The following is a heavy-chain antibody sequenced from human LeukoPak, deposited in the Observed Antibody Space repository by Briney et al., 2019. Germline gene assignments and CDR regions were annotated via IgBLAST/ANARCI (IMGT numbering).Heavy chain of an antibody. CDR2: IIPIFGTA. D-gene: IGHD1-7*01. J-gene: IGHJ6*03. CDR3: AGTGTTGSYYYYMDV. Sequence: GASVKVSCKASGGTFSSYAISWVRQAPGQGLEWMGGIIPIFGTANYAQKFQGRVTITTDESTSTAYMELSSLRSEDTAVYYCAGTGTTGSYYYYMDVWGKGTTVTAS. V-gene: IGHV1-69*05. CDR1: GGTFSSYA.